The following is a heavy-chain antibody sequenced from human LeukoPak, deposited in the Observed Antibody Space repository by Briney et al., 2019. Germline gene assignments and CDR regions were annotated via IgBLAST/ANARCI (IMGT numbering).Heavy chain of an antibody. D-gene: IGHD1-26*01. CDR3: AKVEVGATTPFDY. V-gene: IGHV3-23*01. CDR1: GFTFRSYA. J-gene: IGHJ4*02. Sequence: GGSLRLSCAASGFTFRSYAMSWVRQAPGKGLEWVSAISGSGGSTHYADSVKGRSTISRDNSKNTLYLQMNSLRAEDTAVYYCAKVEVGATTPFDYWGQGTLVTVSS. CDR2: ISGSGGST.